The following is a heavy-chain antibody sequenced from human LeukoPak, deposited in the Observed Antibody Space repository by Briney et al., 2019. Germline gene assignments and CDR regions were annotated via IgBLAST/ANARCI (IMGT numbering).Heavy chain of an antibody. CDR1: GGSISSSSW. V-gene: IGHV4-4*02. CDR2: IYHSGST. J-gene: IGHJ4*02. Sequence: SGTLSLTCAVSGGSISSSSWWSWVRQPPGKGLEWIGEIYHSGSTNYNPSLKSRVTISVDKSKNQFSLKLSSVTAADTAVYYCARDWGRGSHGFDYWGQGTLVTVSS. CDR3: ARDWGRGSHGFDY. D-gene: IGHD1-26*01.